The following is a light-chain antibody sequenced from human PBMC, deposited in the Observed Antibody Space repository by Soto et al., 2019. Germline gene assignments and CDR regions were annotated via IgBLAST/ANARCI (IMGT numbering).Light chain of an antibody. CDR1: CSNIGAGYE. CDR3: QSYDSSLSGSGV. CDR2: GHN. Sequence: QSVLTQPPSVSGAPGQTVTISCTGSCSNIGAGYEVHWYQQLPGTAPKLLISGHNNRPSGVPDRFFGSKSGTTASLTIIGAQAEDEADYYCQSYDSSLSGSGVFGGGTKLTVL. V-gene: IGLV1-40*01. J-gene: IGLJ3*02.